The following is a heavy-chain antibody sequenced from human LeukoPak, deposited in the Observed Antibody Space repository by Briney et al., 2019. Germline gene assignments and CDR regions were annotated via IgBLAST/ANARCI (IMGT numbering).Heavy chain of an antibody. Sequence: SETLSLTCTVSGGSISSSSYYWGWIRQPPGKGLEWIGSLYYSGSTYYNPSLKSRVTISIDTSKNQFSLKLSSVTAADTAVYYCAREMTAVTNGAFDIWGQGTMVTVPS. CDR2: LYYSGST. J-gene: IGHJ3*02. CDR3: AREMTAVTNGAFDI. D-gene: IGHD4-17*01. CDR1: GGSISSSSYY. V-gene: IGHV4-39*07.